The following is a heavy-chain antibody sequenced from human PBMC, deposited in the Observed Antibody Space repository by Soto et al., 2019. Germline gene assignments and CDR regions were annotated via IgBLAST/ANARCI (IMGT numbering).Heavy chain of an antibody. CDR3: AKVSSSWYAGFFDL. CDR2: LSDSGGSI. Sequence: EVQLLESGGGLVQPWGSLRLSCTASGFTFSRHAMTWVRQAPGKGLEWVSGLSDSGGSIYYADSVKGRFTISRDNSMNTLYLQMNTLRAEDTAIYYCAKVSSSWYAGFFDLWGQGTLVTVSS. J-gene: IGHJ4*02. D-gene: IGHD6-13*01. CDR1: GFTFSRHA. V-gene: IGHV3-23*01.